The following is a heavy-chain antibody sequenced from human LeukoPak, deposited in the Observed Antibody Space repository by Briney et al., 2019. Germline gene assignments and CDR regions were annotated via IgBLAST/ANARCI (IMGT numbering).Heavy chain of an antibody. V-gene: IGHV4-39*01. J-gene: IGHJ4*02. CDR3: ARQVRDSSPGLYFDY. CDR2: IYYSGST. Sequence: PSETLSLTCTVSGGSISSSSYYWGWIRQPPGKGLEWIGSIYYSGSTYYNPSLKSRVTISVDTSKNQFSLKLSSVTAADTAVYHCARQVRDSSPGLYFDYWGQGTLVTVSS. D-gene: IGHD3-22*01. CDR1: GGSISSSSYY.